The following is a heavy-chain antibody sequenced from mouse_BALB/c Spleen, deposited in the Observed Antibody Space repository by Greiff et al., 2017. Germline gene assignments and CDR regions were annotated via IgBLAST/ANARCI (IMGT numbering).Heavy chain of an antibody. CDR2: INSNGGST. Sequence: DVKLVESGGGLVQPGGSLKLSCAASGFTFSSYGMSWVRQTPDKRLELVATINSNGGSTYYPDSVKGRFTISRDNAKNTLYLQMSSLKSEDTAMYYCARSPNYGRDAMDYWGQGTSVTVSS. CDR1: GFTFSSYG. D-gene: IGHD1-1*01. J-gene: IGHJ4*01. V-gene: IGHV5-6-3*01. CDR3: ARSPNYGRDAMDY.